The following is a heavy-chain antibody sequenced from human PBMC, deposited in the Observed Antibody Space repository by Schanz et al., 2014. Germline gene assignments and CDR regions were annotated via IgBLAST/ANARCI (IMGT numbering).Heavy chain of an antibody. CDR3: ARDSLRGATGGYGMDV. Sequence: QVLLQESGPVLVKPSETLSLTCTVSGGSISSGVHYWSWVRQPAGRGLEWIGRIYISGSTRFNPSLNSRVAISVDRSKNQFSLRLDSVTAADTAVYYCARDSLRGATGGYGMDVWGQGTTVTVSS. J-gene: IGHJ6*02. V-gene: IGHV4-61*02. CDR2: IYISGST. D-gene: IGHD2-8*02. CDR1: GGSISSGVHY.